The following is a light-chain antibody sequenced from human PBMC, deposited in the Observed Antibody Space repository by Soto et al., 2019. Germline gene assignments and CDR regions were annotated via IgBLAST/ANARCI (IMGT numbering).Light chain of an antibody. V-gene: IGKV3-20*01. CDR2: CEX. J-gene: IGKJ1*01. CDR1: QSISSSY. CDR3: QQYGSSPPWT. Sequence: DIVLTQSPGTLSLSPGERSTLSCRASQSISSSYLAWYAQNPGQAPGLLXXCEXSRGTGIPERFSGSGSGRDFTLTISRLEPEDFEVYYCQQYGSSPPWTLGQGTKVDIK.